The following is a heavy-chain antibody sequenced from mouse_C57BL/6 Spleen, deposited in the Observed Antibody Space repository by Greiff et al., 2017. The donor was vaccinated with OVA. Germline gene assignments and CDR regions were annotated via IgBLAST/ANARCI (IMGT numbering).Heavy chain of an antibody. D-gene: IGHD1-1*01. Sequence: VQLQQSGPELVKPGASVKISCKASGYAFSSSWMNWVKQRPGQGLEWIGRIYPGDGDTNYNGKFKGKATLTADKSSSTAYMQLSSLTSEDSAVYFCARFFYYGSSPYAMDYWGQGTSVTVSS. V-gene: IGHV1-82*01. CDR2: IYPGDGDT. CDR1: GYAFSSSW. J-gene: IGHJ4*01. CDR3: ARFFYYGSSPYAMDY.